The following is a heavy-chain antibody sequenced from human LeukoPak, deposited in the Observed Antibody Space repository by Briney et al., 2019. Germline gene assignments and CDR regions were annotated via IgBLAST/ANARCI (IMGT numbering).Heavy chain of an antibody. CDR2: ISAYNGNT. J-gene: IGHJ4*02. CDR3: ARDPNGYGYVSRNSRNDY. CDR1: GYTFTSYG. D-gene: IGHD5-18*01. V-gene: IGHV1-18*01. Sequence: ASVKVSCKASGYTFTSYGISWVRQAPGQGLEWMGCISAYNGNTNYAQKLQGRVTMTTDTSTSTAYMELRSLRSDDTAVYYCARDPNGYGYVSRNSRNDYWGQGTLVTVSS.